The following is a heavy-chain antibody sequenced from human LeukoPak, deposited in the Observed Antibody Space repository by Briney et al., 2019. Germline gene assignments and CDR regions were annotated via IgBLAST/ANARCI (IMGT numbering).Heavy chain of an antibody. CDR3: AKPRIVVVPAAIDY. CDR2: ISYDGSNK. D-gene: IGHD2-2*01. V-gene: IGHV3-30*18. CDR1: GFTFSSYG. J-gene: IGHJ4*02. Sequence: GGSLRLSCAASGFTFSSYGMHWVRQAPGKGLEWVAVISYDGSNKYYADSVKGRFTISRDNSKNTLYLQMNSLRAEDTAVYYCAKPRIVVVPAAIDYWGQGTLVTVSS.